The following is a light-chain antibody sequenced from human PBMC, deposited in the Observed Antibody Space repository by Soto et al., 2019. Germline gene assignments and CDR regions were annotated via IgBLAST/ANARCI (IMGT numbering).Light chain of an antibody. CDR2: GAS. CDR1: QSVSSSY. CDR3: QQYGSSLYT. Sequence: EIVLTQSPGTLSLSPGERATLSCRASQSVSSSYLAWYQQKPGQAPRLLIYGASSRATGIPDGFSGSGSGTDFTLTISRLEPEDFEVYYCQQYGSSLYTFGKGTQVDIX. J-gene: IGKJ2*01. V-gene: IGKV3-20*01.